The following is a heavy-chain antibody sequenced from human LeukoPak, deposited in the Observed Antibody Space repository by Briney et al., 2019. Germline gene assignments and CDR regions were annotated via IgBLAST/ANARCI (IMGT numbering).Heavy chain of an antibody. CDR1: GGSISSNY. J-gene: IGHJ4*02. CDR2: IYTSGST. V-gene: IGHV4-4*07. D-gene: IGHD5-12*01. CDR3: ARDGYSGYDWPQYFDY. Sequence: SETLSLTCTVSGGSISSNYWSWIRQPAGKGLEWIGRIYTSGSTNYNPSLKSRVTMSVDTSKNQFSLKLSSVTAADTAVYYCARDGYSGYDWPQYFDYWGQGTLVTVSS.